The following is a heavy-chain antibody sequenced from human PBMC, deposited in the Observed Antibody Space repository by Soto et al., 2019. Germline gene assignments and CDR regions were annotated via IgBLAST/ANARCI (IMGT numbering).Heavy chain of an antibody. CDR1: GFTFSNFA. J-gene: IGHJ4*02. V-gene: IGHV3-30-3*01. Sequence: GGSLRLSCAASGFTFSNFAMHWVRQAPGEGLEWVTLTSFDGSNVYYADSVKGRFTISGDNSKNTLYLQMNSLRVEDTAVYYCARSPGDYSFDYWGQGILVTVSS. CDR2: TSFDGSNV. CDR3: ARSPGDYSFDY. D-gene: IGHD4-17*01.